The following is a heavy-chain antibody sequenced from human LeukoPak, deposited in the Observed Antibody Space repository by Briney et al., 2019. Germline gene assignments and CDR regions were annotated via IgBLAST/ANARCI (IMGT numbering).Heavy chain of an antibody. CDR1: GFTFSAYS. Sequence: GGSLRLSCAASGFTFSAYSMNWVRQAPGKGLEWVSSISSSSSYMYYADSLKGRLTISRDNAKNSLYLQMNSVRADDTAVYYCAREAYYYGFDIWGQGTMVTVSS. CDR3: AREAYYYGFDI. J-gene: IGHJ3*02. D-gene: IGHD3-22*01. V-gene: IGHV3-21*01. CDR2: ISSSSSYM.